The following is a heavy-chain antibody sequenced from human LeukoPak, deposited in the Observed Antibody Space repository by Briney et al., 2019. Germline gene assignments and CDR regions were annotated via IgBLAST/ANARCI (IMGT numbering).Heavy chain of an antibody. D-gene: IGHD3-22*01. CDR2: ISTTGANT. J-gene: IGHJ1*01. Sequence: GGSLRLSCAASGFTFSTYAMSWVRQAPGKGLEWVSTISTTGANTYYADSVKGRFTISRDNSKNTQFLQMNSLRGEDTAVYYCARYDYYDSSGYKIAEYFQHWGQGTLVTVSS. CDR1: GFTFSTYA. CDR3: ARYDYYDSSGYKIAEYFQH. V-gene: IGHV3-23*01.